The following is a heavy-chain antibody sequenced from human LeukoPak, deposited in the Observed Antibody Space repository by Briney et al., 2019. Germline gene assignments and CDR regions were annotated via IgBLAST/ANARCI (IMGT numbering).Heavy chain of an antibody. CDR2: IWYDGSNK. V-gene: IGHV3-33*08. Sequence: PGGSLRLSCAASGFTFGDYHMDWVRQAPGKGLEWVAVIWYDGSNKYYADSVKGRFTISRDNSKNTLYLQMNSLRAEDTAVYYCARERIGVVTPGFSAAGYYYYGMDVWGQGTTVTVSS. CDR1: GFTFGDYH. J-gene: IGHJ6*02. CDR3: ARERIGVVTPGFSAAGYYYYGMDV. D-gene: IGHD4-23*01.